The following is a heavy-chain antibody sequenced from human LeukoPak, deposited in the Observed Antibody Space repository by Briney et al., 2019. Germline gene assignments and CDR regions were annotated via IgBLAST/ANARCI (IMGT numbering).Heavy chain of an antibody. D-gene: IGHD5-24*01. J-gene: IGHJ4*02. Sequence: PGGSLRLSCAASGFTFSSYGMHWVRQAPGKGLEWVAFIRYDGSNKYYADSVKGRFTISRDNSKNTLYLQMDSLRAEDTAVYYCAKDGLQMDPAGNYFDYWGQGTLVTVSS. CDR3: AKDGLQMDPAGNYFDY. CDR2: IRYDGSNK. V-gene: IGHV3-30*02. CDR1: GFTFSSYG.